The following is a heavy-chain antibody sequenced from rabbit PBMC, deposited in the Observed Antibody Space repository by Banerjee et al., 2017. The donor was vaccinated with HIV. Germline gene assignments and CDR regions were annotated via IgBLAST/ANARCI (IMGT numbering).Heavy chain of an antibody. Sequence: QLKESGGGLVQPGGSLKLSCKASGFDFSRYYMSWVRQAPGMGLEWIGYIDPVVGSTYYATWVNGRFTISSHNAQNTLYLQLNSLTAADTATYFCARDLDTYGYAGYAYANNLWGPGTLVTVS. D-gene: IGHD6-1*01. J-gene: IGHJ4*01. CDR3: ARDLDTYGYAGYAYANNL. V-gene: IGHV1S7*01. CDR2: IDPVVGST. CDR1: GFDFSRYY.